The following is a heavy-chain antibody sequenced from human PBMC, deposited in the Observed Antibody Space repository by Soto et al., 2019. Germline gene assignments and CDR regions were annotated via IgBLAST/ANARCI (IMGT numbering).Heavy chain of an antibody. CDR2: IYYSGST. J-gene: IGHJ4*02. CDR1: GGSISSNNW. Sequence: PSETLSLTCAVSGGSISSNNWWSWIRQPPGKGLEWIGSIYYSGSTYYNPSLKSRVTISVDTSKNQFSLKLSSVTAADTAVYYCARPGSDGYAYYLDYWGQGTLVTVSS. CDR3: ARPGSDGYAYYLDY. V-gene: IGHV4-39*01. D-gene: IGHD5-12*01.